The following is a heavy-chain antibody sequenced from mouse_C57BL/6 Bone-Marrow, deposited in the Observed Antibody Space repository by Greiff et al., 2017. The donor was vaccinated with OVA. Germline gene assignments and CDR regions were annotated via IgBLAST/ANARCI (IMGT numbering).Heavy chain of an antibody. V-gene: IGHV1-82*01. Sequence: QVQLQQSGPELVKPGASVKISCKASGYAFSSSWMNWVKQRPGKGLEWIGRIYPGDGDTNYNGKFKGKGTLTADKSSSTAYMQLSSLTSEDSAVYFCARSPIYYYGSSKDYAMDYWGQGTSVTVSS. CDR2: IYPGDGDT. CDR1: GYAFSSSW. D-gene: IGHD1-1*01. CDR3: ARSPIYYYGSSKDYAMDY. J-gene: IGHJ4*01.